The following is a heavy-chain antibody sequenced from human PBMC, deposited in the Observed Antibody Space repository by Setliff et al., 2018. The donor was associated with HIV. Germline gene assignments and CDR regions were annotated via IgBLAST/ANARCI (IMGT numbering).Heavy chain of an antibody. Sequence: GASVKVSCKASGDTFTRYAISWVRQAPGQGLEWMGGIIPIFGTANYAQKFQGRVTITADESTSTAYMELSSLTSEDTAVYYCARDGGYSAHQWFGDAFDIWGQGTMVTVSS. J-gene: IGHJ3*02. CDR3: ARDGGYSAHQWFGDAFDI. CDR2: IIPIFGTA. V-gene: IGHV1-69*13. CDR1: GDTFTRYA. D-gene: IGHD5-12*01.